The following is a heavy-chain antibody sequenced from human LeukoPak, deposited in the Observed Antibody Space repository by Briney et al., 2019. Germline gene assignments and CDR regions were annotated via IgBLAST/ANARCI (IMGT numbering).Heavy chain of an antibody. Sequence: GGSLRLSCAASGFTFRNFGMHWVRQDPGKGLEWVAVIYYDGGKKYYADSVKGRFTISRDNSKNTLYLQLNSLRAEDTAVYYCARDRLEIKYFDLWGRGTQVTVSS. CDR1: GFTFRNFG. CDR3: ARDRLEIKYFDL. D-gene: IGHD1-1*01. V-gene: IGHV3-33*01. CDR2: IYYDGGKK. J-gene: IGHJ2*01.